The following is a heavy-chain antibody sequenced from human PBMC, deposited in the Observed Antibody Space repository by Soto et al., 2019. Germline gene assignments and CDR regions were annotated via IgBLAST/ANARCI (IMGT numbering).Heavy chain of an antibody. CDR2: ISHVGST. CDR3: ARVADGMDV. J-gene: IGHJ6*02. CDR1: GGSISSNW. V-gene: IGHV4-4*02. D-gene: IGHD6-19*01. Sequence: QVQLQESGPGLVKPSGTLSLTCVVSGGSISSNWWSWVRQPPGKGLEWIGEISHVGSTNYNPSLKSRVTTPVDKSKSQCALNLNSVTAADTAVYYCARVADGMDVWGRGTTVTVSS.